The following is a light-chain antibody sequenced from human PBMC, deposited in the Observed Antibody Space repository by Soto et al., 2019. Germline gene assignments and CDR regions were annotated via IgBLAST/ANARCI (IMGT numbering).Light chain of an antibody. CDR2: GAS. CDR1: QSVSSSS. CDR3: QQYGRSPRT. J-gene: IGKJ1*01. V-gene: IGKV3-20*01. Sequence: EIVLTQSPGTLSLSPGDRATLSCRASQSVSSSSLAWYQQKPGQAPRLLIYGASIRATGIPDRFSGSGSGTDFTLTISRLEPEDFAVYYCQQYGRSPRTFGQGTKVEI.